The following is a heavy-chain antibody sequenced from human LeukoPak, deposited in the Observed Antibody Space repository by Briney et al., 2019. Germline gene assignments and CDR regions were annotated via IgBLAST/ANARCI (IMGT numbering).Heavy chain of an antibody. Sequence: PSETLSLTCAVYGGSFSGYYWSWIRQPPGKGLEWIGEINHSGSTNYNPSLKSRVTISVDTSKNQFSLKLSSVTAADTAVYYCARKANVVADSSVVGAFDIWGQGTMVTVSS. D-gene: IGHD2-21*01. CDR3: ARKANVVADSSVVGAFDI. J-gene: IGHJ3*02. V-gene: IGHV4-34*01. CDR2: INHSGST. CDR1: GGSFSGYY.